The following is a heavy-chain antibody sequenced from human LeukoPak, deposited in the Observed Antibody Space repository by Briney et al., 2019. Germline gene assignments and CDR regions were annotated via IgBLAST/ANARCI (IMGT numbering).Heavy chain of an antibody. CDR3: ARDVLGPSDY. V-gene: IGHV3-48*04. J-gene: IGHJ4*02. Sequence: PGGSLRLSCAASGFTFSSYSMNWVSQAPGKGLEWVSYISSSSTIYYADSVKGRFTISRDNAKTSLYLQMNSLRAEDTAVYYCARDVLGPSDYWGQGTLVTVSS. CDR2: ISSSSTI. CDR1: GFTFSSYS.